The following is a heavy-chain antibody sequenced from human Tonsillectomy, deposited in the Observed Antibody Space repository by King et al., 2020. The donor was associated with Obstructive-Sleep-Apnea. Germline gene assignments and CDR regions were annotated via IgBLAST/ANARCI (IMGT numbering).Heavy chain of an antibody. Sequence: VQLQESGPGLVKPSETLSLTCTVSSGSISTYYWSWIRQPPGKGLEWIGYIYYSGSTNYNPSLKSRVSISVDTSKNQFSLKVNSVTAADTPVYYCARAPYGSGIIDWFDSWGQGILVTVSS. CDR2: IYYSGST. D-gene: IGHD3-10*01. J-gene: IGHJ5*01. CDR1: SGSISTYY. V-gene: IGHV4-59*01. CDR3: ARAPYGSGIIDWFDS.